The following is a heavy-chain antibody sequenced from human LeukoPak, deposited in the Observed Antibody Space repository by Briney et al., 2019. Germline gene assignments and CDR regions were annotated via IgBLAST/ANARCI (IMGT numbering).Heavy chain of an antibody. V-gene: IGHV3-7*01. J-gene: IGHJ4*02. CDR1: GFTFSSYW. D-gene: IGHD3-22*01. Sequence: GGSLRLSCAASGFTFSSYWMSWVRQAAGKGLEWVANIKQDGSEKYYVDSVKGRFTISRDNAKNSMDLQMNSLRAEDTGVYYCARDPPFYDSSGYYAYWGQGTLVTVSS. CDR2: IKQDGSEK. CDR3: ARDPPFYDSSGYYAY.